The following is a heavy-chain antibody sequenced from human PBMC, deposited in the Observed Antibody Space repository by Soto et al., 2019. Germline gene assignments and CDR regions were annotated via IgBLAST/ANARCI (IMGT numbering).Heavy chain of an antibody. CDR3: ARSGVYGDYAYDY. V-gene: IGHV4-39*01. Sequence: ASETLSLTCTVSGGSISSSSYYWGWIRQPPGKGLEWIGSIYYSGSTYYNPSLKSRVTISVDTSKNQFSLKLSSVTAADTAVYYCARSGVYGDYAYDYWGQGTLVTVSS. J-gene: IGHJ4*02. D-gene: IGHD4-17*01. CDR2: IYYSGST. CDR1: GGSISSSSYY.